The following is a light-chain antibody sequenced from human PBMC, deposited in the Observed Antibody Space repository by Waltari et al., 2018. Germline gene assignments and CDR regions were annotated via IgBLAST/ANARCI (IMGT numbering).Light chain of an antibody. J-gene: IGLJ2*01. CDR1: SRDVGGYNY. V-gene: IGLV2-8*01. CDR2: EVS. CDR3: SSYAGSNDPVV. Sequence: QSALTQPPSASGSPGQSVAISCTGTSRDVGGYNYVSWYQQHPGKAPKLIIYEVSKRPSGVPDRFSGSKSGNTASLTVSGLQADDEADFYCSSYAGSNDPVVFGGGTKLTVL.